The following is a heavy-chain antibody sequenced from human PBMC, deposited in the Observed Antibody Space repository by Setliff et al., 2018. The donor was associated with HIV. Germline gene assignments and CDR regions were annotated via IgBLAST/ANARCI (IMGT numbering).Heavy chain of an antibody. CDR1: GGSISSYY. CDR3: ARGREWTHLDY. V-gene: IGHV4-4*07. CDR2: IYASGST. D-gene: IGHD3-3*01. Sequence: SETLSLTCPVSGGSISSYYWSWIRQPAGKGLEWIGRIYASGSTNYNPSLKSRVTMSVDTSKNHFSLKLSSVTAADTAVFYCARGREWTHLDYWGQGTLVTVSS. J-gene: IGHJ4*02.